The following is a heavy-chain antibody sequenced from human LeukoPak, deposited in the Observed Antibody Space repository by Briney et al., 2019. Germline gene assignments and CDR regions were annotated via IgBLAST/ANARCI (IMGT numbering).Heavy chain of an antibody. D-gene: IGHD2-2*02. V-gene: IGHV4-31*03. CDR3: ARGHCSSTSCYSGEFVD. CDR1: GGSISSGFYY. Sequence: PSETLSLTCTVSGGSISSGFYYGSCIRQHPGKGLEGIGYIYYSGSTYYNPSLKSRVTISVDTSKNQLYLKLSSVTDADTAVYYCARGHCSSTSCYSGEFVDWGQGTLVTVSS. J-gene: IGHJ4*02. CDR2: IYYSGST.